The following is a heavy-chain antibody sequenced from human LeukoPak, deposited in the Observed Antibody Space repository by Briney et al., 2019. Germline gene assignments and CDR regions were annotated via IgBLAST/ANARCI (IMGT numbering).Heavy chain of an antibody. D-gene: IGHD3-3*01. Sequence: SVKVSCKASGDTFSSYAISWVRQAPGQGREEMGHIIPLFGIANYTQTFQGRVTITADKSTSTAYMELSSLRSEDTAVYYCARGVTIFGVDYNWFDPWGQGTLVTVSS. CDR2: IIPLFGIA. V-gene: IGHV1-69*17. CDR1: GDTFSSYA. J-gene: IGHJ5*02. CDR3: ARGVTIFGVDYNWFDP.